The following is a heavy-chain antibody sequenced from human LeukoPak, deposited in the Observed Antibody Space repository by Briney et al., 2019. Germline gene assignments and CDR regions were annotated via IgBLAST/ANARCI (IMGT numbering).Heavy chain of an antibody. V-gene: IGHV3-13*01. J-gene: IGHJ6*02. CDR3: ARDPSGRGMDV. D-gene: IGHD6-19*01. CDR1: GFTFSSYD. Sequence: GGSLRLSCAASGFTFSSYDMQWVRQVIGKGQEWVSAIGIAGDTHYSGSVKGRFTISRENAKNSLYLQMNSLRAGDTAVYYCARDPSGRGMDVWGQGTTVTVSS. CDR2: IGIAGDT.